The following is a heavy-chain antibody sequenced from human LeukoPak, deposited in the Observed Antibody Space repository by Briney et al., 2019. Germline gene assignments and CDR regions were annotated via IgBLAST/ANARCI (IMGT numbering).Heavy chain of an antibody. J-gene: IGHJ4*02. Sequence: KSGGSLRLSCAASGFSFSDYYMSWIRQAPGKGLEWVSYISSSGSTIYYADSVKGRFTISRDNAKNSLYLQMNSLRAEDTAVYYCAKSLGYCSSTSCPTTNYFDYWGQGTLVTVSS. CDR1: GFSFSDYY. CDR3: AKSLGYCSSTSCPTTNYFDY. CDR2: ISSSGSTI. V-gene: IGHV3-11*04. D-gene: IGHD2-2*01.